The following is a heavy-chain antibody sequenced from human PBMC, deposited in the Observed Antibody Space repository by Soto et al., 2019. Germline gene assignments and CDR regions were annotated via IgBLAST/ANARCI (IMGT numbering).Heavy chain of an antibody. CDR1: GASVSDYY. D-gene: IGHD2-21*01. V-gene: IGHV4-59*02. CDR3: ARWGEPAVKAFDI. CDR2: IHYTGAS. Sequence: SETLSLTCTVSGASVSDYYWNWIRQPPGKGLEWIGFIHYTGASSYNPSLKSRVTMSVDTSKNQFSLKMTSVTAADTAVYYCARWGEPAVKAFDIWGQGTMVTVS. J-gene: IGHJ3*02.